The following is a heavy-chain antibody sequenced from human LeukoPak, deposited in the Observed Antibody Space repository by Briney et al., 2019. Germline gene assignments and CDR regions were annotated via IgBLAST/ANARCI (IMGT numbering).Heavy chain of an antibody. CDR1: GFTFSSYW. Sequence: GGSLRLSCAASGFTFSSYWMTWVRQAPGKGLEWVANIRPDGSEKYYVDSVKGRFTASRDNAKNSLYLQMNSLRVEDTAMYYCARITMVRKARKYDYWGQGTLVTVSS. V-gene: IGHV3-7*01. CDR2: IRPDGSEK. D-gene: IGHD3-10*01. J-gene: IGHJ4*02. CDR3: ARITMVRKARKYDY.